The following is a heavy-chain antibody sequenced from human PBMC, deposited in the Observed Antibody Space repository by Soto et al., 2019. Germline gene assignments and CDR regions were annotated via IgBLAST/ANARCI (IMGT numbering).Heavy chain of an antibody. V-gene: IGHV1-69*12. CDR1: GGTFTTSA. Sequence: QVQLVQSGAEVKKPGSSVKVSCKASGGTFTTSAISWVRQAPGQGLEWMGGIIPIFSTADYAQKFQGRVTITADESTTTAYMDLSSLRSEDTAVYYCARDRPRENYGGNYYYEMDVWGQGTTVTVSS. CDR3: ARDRPRENYGGNYYYEMDV. J-gene: IGHJ6*02. D-gene: IGHD4-17*01. CDR2: IIPIFSTA.